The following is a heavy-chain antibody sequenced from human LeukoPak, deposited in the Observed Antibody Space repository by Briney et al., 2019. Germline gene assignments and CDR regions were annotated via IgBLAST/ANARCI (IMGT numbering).Heavy chain of an antibody. V-gene: IGHV3-48*03. CDR1: GFTFSSYE. CDR2: ISSSGSTI. D-gene: IGHD3-10*01. Sequence: GGSLRLSCAASGFTFSSYEMNWVRQAPGKGLEWVSYISSSGSTIYYADSVKGRFTISRDNAKNSLYLQMNSLRAEDTAVYYCARGPYASGTYGRRGWVHYMDVWGKGTTVTVSS. CDR3: ARGPYASGTYGRRGWVHYMDV. J-gene: IGHJ6*03.